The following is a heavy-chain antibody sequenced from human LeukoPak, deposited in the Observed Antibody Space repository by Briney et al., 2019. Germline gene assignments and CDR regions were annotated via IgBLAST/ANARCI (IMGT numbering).Heavy chain of an antibody. CDR1: GYTFTSYY. Sequence: ASVKVSCKASGYTFTSYYMHWVRQAPGQGLEWMGIINPSGGRTSYAQNLQGRVTMTTDTSTSTAYMELRSLRSDDTAMYYCAIVPIPEVLWFGEEQGGYYYYMDVWGKGTTVTISS. CDR3: AIVPIPEVLWFGEEQGGYYYYMDV. V-gene: IGHV1-46*01. CDR2: INPSGGRT. D-gene: IGHD3-10*01. J-gene: IGHJ6*03.